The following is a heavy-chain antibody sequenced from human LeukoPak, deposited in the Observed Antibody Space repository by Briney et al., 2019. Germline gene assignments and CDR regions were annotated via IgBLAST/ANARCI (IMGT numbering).Heavy chain of an antibody. CDR1: GFTFNSYA. V-gene: IGHV3-23*01. J-gene: IGHJ4*02. CDR3: AKDRVAVVGIDY. D-gene: IGHD6-13*01. Sequence: GGSLRLSCAASGFTFNSYAMSWVRQPPGKGLEWVSAISGSGGSTYYADSVKGRFTISRDNSKNTLYLQMNSLRAEDTAVYYCAKDRVAVVGIDYWGQGTLVTVSS. CDR2: ISGSGGST.